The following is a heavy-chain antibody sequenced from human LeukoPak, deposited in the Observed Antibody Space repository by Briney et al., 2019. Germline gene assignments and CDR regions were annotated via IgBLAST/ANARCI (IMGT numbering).Heavy chain of an antibody. CDR1: GYTFTGYY. CDR3: ARDHNFYDSGKGFDP. D-gene: IGHD3-10*01. V-gene: IGHV1-2*02. CDR2: INPNSGGT. J-gene: IGHJ5*02. Sequence: ASVKVSCKASGYTFTGYYMHWVRQAPGQGLEWMGWINPNSGGTNYAQKFQGRVTMTRDTSISTAYMELSRLRSDDTAVYYCARDHNFYDSGKGFDPWGQGTLVTVSS.